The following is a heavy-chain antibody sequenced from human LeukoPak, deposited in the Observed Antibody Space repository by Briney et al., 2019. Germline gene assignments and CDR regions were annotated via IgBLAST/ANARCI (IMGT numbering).Heavy chain of an antibody. Sequence: SETLSLTCTVSGGSISSYSWSWIRQPPGKRLEWIGYVYYSGTTNYNPSLRSRVTISVDTSKNQFSLKLNSVTAADTAVYYCAREEYGDYVGYWGQGTLVTVAS. CDR1: GGSISSYS. CDR3: AREEYGDYVGY. J-gene: IGHJ4*02. D-gene: IGHD4-17*01. CDR2: VYYSGTT. V-gene: IGHV4-59*13.